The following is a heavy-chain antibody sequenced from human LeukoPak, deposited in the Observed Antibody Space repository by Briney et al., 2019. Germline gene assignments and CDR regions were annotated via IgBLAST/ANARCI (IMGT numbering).Heavy chain of an antibody. V-gene: IGHV3-21*01. J-gene: IGHJ6*03. D-gene: IGHD2-2*02. CDR1: GFTFSSYS. Sequence: GSLRLSCAASGFTFSSYSMNWVRQAPGKGLEWVSSISSSSSYIYYADSVKGRFTISRDSAKNSLYLQMNSLRAEDTAVYYCARDMVYCSSTSCYTEPYYYYYMDVWGKGTTVTVSS. CDR2: ISSSSSYI. CDR3: ARDMVYCSSTSCYTEPYYYYYMDV.